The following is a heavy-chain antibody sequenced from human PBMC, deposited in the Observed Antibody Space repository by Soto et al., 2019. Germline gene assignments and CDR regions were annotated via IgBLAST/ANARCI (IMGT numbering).Heavy chain of an antibody. CDR3: ARGEQYSGRIFDY. D-gene: IGHD1-26*01. CDR2: TYYRSKWYY. Sequence: PSPTLSLTCAITGDSVSSNSAGWSWARQSPSRGLEWLGRTYYRSKWYYEYAVSVRGRITINPDTSKNQYSLQLNSVTPEDTAVYFCARGEQYSGRIFDYWGQGTLVTVSS. J-gene: IGHJ4*01. V-gene: IGHV6-1*01. CDR1: GDSVSSNSAG.